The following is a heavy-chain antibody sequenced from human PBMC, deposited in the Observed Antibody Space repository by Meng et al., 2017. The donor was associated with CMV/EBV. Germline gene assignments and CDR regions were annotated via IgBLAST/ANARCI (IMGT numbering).Heavy chain of an antibody. D-gene: IGHD5-12*01. CDR1: GYTFTSYG. CDR3: ARGGASSGYDLIDY. J-gene: IGHJ4*02. V-gene: IGHV1-18*01. Sequence: QVQVVHPGSEVKKPGASVKVSCKASGYTFTSYGISWVRQAHEQGLEWMGWISANNGNTTYAQKLQGRVTMTTDTSTNTAYMELRSLKADDTAVYYCARGGASSGYDLIDYWGQGTLVTVSS. CDR2: ISANNGNT.